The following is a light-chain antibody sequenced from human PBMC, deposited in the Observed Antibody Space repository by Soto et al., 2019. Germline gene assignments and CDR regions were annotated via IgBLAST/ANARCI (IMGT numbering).Light chain of an antibody. CDR1: SSDVGGYNY. CDR2: DVS. CDR3: SSYTSSSTYV. Sequence: QSVLTQPASVSGSPGQSITISCTGTSSDVGGYNYVSWYQQHPGKATKLMIYDVSNRPSGVSNRFSGSKSGNTAYLTISGFQAEDEADYYCSSYTSSSTYVFGTGTKVTVL. J-gene: IGLJ1*01. V-gene: IGLV2-14*01.